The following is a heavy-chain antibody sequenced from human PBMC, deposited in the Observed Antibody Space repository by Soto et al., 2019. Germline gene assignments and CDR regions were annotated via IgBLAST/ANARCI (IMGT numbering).Heavy chain of an antibody. J-gene: IGHJ6*02. CDR3: ARDQHYGSGSGYYYYYGMDV. CDR1: GGSFSGYY. D-gene: IGHD3-10*01. Sequence: PSETLSLTCAVYGGSFSGYYWSWIRQPPGKGLEWIGEINHSGSTNYNPSLKSRVTISVDTSKDQFSLKLSSVTAADTAVYYCARDQHYGSGSGYYYYYGMDVWGQGTAVTVSS. CDR2: INHSGST. V-gene: IGHV4-34*01.